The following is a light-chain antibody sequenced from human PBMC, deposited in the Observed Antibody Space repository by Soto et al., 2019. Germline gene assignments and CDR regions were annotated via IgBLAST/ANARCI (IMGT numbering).Light chain of an antibody. V-gene: IGKV3-11*01. Sequence: IVLTQSPATLSLSPEERATLSCRAKQTVNTYLSWYQHKPGQAPRLLIYGASNRATGIPARFSGSGSGTDFTLTISSLEPEDSAVYYCQQRYNWLTFGGGTKVEIK. CDR1: QTVNTY. J-gene: IGKJ4*01. CDR3: QQRYNWLT. CDR2: GAS.